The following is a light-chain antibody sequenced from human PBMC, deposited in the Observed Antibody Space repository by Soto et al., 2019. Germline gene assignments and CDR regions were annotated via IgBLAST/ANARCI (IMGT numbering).Light chain of an antibody. Sequence: EMVLTQSPGPLSLSPGERATLSCRASQSISSSYVAWYQQKPGQAPRLLIDGASNRATGIPDRFSGSGSGTDFTLAINRLEPEEFAVYYCQQYGSSSYTFGQGTKLDIK. CDR2: GAS. CDR1: QSISSSY. V-gene: IGKV3-20*01. J-gene: IGKJ2*01. CDR3: QQYGSSSYT.